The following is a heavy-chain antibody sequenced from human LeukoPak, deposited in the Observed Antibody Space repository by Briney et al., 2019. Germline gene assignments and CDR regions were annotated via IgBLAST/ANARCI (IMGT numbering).Heavy chain of an antibody. CDR3: AREYCDGDCYSAPFDY. CDR2: IYPGDSDT. CDR1: GYRFTSHW. J-gene: IGHJ4*02. V-gene: IGHV5-51*01. D-gene: IGHD2-21*02. Sequence: GESLKISCKASGYRFTSHWIGWVRQMPGKGLEWMGIIYPGDSDTRYSPSFQGQVTISADKSISTAYLQWSSLKASDTAMYYCAREYCDGDCYSAPFDYWGQGTLVTVSS.